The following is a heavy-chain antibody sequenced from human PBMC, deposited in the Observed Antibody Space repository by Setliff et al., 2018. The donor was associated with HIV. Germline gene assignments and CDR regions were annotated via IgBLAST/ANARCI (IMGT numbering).Heavy chain of an antibody. J-gene: IGHJ6*03. CDR3: ARGGTIFGVVISNYYYMDV. V-gene: IGHV1-2*02. CDR1: GYTFTGYY. CDR2: INPNSGGT. D-gene: IGHD3-3*01. Sequence: ASVKVSCKASGYTFTGYYMHWVRQAPGQGLEWMGWINPNSGGTNYAQKFQGRVTMTRDTSISTAYMELSRLRSDDTAVYYCARGGTIFGVVISNYYYMDVWGRGTTVTVSS.